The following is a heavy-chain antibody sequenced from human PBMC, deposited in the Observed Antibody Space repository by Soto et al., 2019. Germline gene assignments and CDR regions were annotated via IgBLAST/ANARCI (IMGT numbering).Heavy chain of an antibody. CDR3: ARPKGITMVRGVPNWFDP. CDR1: GCSISSSSYY. CDR2: IYYSGST. V-gene: IGHV4-39*01. D-gene: IGHD3-10*01. Sequence: QLQLQESGPGLVKPSETLSLTCTVSGCSISSSSYYWGWIRQPPGKGLEWIGSIYYSGSTYYNPSLKSRVTISVDTSKNQFSLKLSSVTAADTAVYYCARPKGITMVRGVPNWFDPWGQGTLVTVSS. J-gene: IGHJ5*02.